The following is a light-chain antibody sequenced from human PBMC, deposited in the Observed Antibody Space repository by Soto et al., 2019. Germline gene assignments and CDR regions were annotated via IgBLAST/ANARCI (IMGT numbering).Light chain of an antibody. V-gene: IGKV1-33*01. J-gene: IGKJ3*01. CDR1: QDISNF. Sequence: GDRVTITCQASQDISNFLNWYQQKPGKAPKLLINDASNLETGVPSRFSGSGPGTDFTFTISSLQPEDIATYYCQHYDNLVTFGPGTKVDIK. CDR3: QHYDNLVT. CDR2: DAS.